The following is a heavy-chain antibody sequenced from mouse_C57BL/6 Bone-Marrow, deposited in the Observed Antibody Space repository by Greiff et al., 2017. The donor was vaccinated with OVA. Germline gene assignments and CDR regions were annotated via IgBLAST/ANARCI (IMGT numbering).Heavy chain of an antibody. CDR3: ANPYDDGSSFGWFAY. D-gene: IGHD1-1*01. J-gene: IGHJ3*01. Sequence: VQLQQSGAELMKPGASVKLSCKATGYTFTGYWIEWVKQRPGHGLEWIGEILPGSGSTNYNEKFKGKATFTANTSSSTAYMQLRSLTTEESAIDYCANPYDDGSSFGWFAYWGQGTLVTVSA. CDR1: GYTFTGYW. V-gene: IGHV1-9*01. CDR2: ILPGSGST.